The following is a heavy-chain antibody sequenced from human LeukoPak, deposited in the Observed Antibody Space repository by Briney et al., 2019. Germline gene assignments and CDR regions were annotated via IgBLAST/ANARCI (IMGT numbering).Heavy chain of an antibody. CDR2: ISSSGSTI. CDR1: GFTFSDYY. J-gene: IGHJ4*02. D-gene: IGHD2-2*01. Sequence: PGGSLRLSCAASGFTFSDYYMSWIHQAPGKGLEWVSYISSSGSTISYADSVKGRFTISKDDDKNSLYLQMNSLSADDTAVYYCAREGIDTHPAYQAYWGQGTLVTVS. CDR3: AREGIDTHPAYQAY. V-gene: IGHV3-11*01.